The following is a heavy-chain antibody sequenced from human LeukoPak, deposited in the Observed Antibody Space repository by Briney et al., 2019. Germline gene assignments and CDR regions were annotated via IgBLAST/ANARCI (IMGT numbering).Heavy chain of an antibody. J-gene: IGHJ4*02. CDR2: FDPEDAKT. Sequence: ASVKVSCKVSGYTLTELSMHWVRQAPGKGLEWMGGFDPEDAKTIYAQKFQGRVTMTEDTSTDTAYMELSSLRSEDTAVYFCATGYRSSSSCYARYWGQGTLVTVSS. V-gene: IGHV1-24*01. D-gene: IGHD2-2*01. CDR3: ATGYRSSSSCYARY. CDR1: GYTLTELS.